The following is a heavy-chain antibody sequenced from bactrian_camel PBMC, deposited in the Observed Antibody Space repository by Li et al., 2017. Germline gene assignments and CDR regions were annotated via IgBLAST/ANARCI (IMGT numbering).Heavy chain of an antibody. CDR1: GYTQRPPC. D-gene: IGHD3*01. V-gene: IGHV3S1*01. CDR3: AAEKHCNYGYPRRFGW. Sequence: HVQLVESGGGSVQASGSLRLSCGYRGYTQRPPCVAWFHQAPGKEREGVASFYTGYTGYGTADYADSVKGRVTISRDDAKNTLSLEMNNLKPEYTAMYYCAAEKHCNYGYPRRFGWWGPGTQVTVS. CDR2: FYTGYTGYGTA. J-gene: IGHJ6*01.